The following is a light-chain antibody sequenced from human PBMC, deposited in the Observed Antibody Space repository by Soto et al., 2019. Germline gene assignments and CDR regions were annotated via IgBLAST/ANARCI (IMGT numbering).Light chain of an antibody. CDR3: SSSAGTKNMV. Sequence: QSVLTQLPSASGAPGQSITISCTGTPSGVGASNYVAWYQQHPGKAPKLMISEVSKRPSGVPDRFSGSKSGNTASLTVSGLQSEDEADYYCSSSAGTKNMVFGAGTKLTVL. V-gene: IGLV2-8*01. CDR2: EVS. J-gene: IGLJ2*01. CDR1: PSGVGASNY.